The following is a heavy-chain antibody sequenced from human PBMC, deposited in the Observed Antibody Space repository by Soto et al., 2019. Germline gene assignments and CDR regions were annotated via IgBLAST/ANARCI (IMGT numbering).Heavy chain of an antibody. D-gene: IGHD3-10*01. V-gene: IGHV4-61*01. CDR3: ARDFRAPLYGSGGDYYYYGMDV. CDR1: GGSVSSGNYY. J-gene: IGHJ6*02. Sequence: SETLSLTCTVSGGSVSSGNYYWSWIRQPPGKGLEWIGYIYYSGSTNYNPSLKSRVTISVDTSKNQFSLKLSSVTAADTAVYYCARDFRAPLYGSGGDYYYYGMDVWGQGTTVTVSS. CDR2: IYYSGST.